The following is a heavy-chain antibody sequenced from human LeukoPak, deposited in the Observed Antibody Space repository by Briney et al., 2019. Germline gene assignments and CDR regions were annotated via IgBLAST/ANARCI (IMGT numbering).Heavy chain of an antibody. Sequence: ASVKVSCKASGYTFTCYYMHWGRQAPGQGLEWMGWINPNSGGRNYAQKFQGRVTITRDTSISTAYMEVSRLRSDDTAVYYCARVRFWVVVPAAIDYWGQGTLVTVSS. J-gene: IGHJ4*02. CDR1: GYTFTCYY. V-gene: IGHV1-2*02. CDR3: ARVRFWVVVPAAIDY. CDR2: INPNSGGR. D-gene: IGHD2-2*02.